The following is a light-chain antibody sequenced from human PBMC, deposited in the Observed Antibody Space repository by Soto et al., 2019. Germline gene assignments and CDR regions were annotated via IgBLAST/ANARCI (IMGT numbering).Light chain of an antibody. Sequence: ENVLTQSQGTLSLSPGERATLSCIASQSVYITDLAWYQQRPGQAPRLLLSGASSRATGIPDRFSGSGSGTDFTLIISRLEPEDFALYYCHQYGSSPITFGQGTRLEIK. CDR2: GAS. J-gene: IGKJ5*01. V-gene: IGKV3-20*01. CDR3: HQYGSSPIT. CDR1: QSVYITD.